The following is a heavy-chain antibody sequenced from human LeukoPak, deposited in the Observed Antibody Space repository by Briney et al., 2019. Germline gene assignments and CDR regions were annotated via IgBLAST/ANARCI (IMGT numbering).Heavy chain of an antibody. D-gene: IGHD2-2*01. CDR3: ARDLWDIVVVPAAIGY. Sequence: EASVKVSCKASGYTFTGYYMHWVRQAPGQGLEWMGWINPNSGGTNYAQKFQGRVTVTRDTSISTAYMELSRLRSDDTAVYYCARDLWDIVVVPAAIGYWGQGTLVTVSS. CDR1: GYTFTGYY. CDR2: INPNSGGT. J-gene: IGHJ4*02. V-gene: IGHV1-2*02.